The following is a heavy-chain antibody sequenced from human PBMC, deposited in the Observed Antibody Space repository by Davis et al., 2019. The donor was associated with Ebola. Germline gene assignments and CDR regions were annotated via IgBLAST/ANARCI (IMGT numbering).Heavy chain of an antibody. J-gene: IGHJ2*01. CDR3: AKDGGKYPYWYFDL. Sequence: GGSLRLSCAASGFTFAFYALSWVRQAPGKGLEWVSGTTLSGASTYYADSVKGRFTISRDNPGTTLYLQMSNLRAEDTAVYYCAKDGGKYPYWYFDLWGRGTLVTVSS. CDR1: GFTFAFYA. V-gene: IGHV3-23*01. CDR2: TTLSGAST. D-gene: IGHD1-14*01.